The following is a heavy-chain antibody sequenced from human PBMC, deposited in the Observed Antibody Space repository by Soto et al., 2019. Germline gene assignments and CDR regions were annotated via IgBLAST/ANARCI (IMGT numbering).Heavy chain of an antibody. Sequence: PSETLSLTCAVYGGSFSGYYWSWIRQPPGKGLEWVGEINHSGGPNYKPSLKSRVTISVDTSKNQFSLKLSSVTAADTAVYYCARDVRYCSSTSCYEEFYYYYYMDVWGKGTTVTVSS. CDR2: INHSGGP. D-gene: IGHD2-2*01. V-gene: IGHV4-34*01. CDR3: ARDVRYCSSTSCYEEFYYYYYMDV. CDR1: GGSFSGYY. J-gene: IGHJ6*03.